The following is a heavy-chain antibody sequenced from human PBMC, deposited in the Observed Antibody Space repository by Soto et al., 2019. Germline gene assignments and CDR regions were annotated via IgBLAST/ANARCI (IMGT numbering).Heavy chain of an antibody. CDR2: ISAYNGNT. V-gene: IGHV1-18*01. D-gene: IGHD2-2*01. J-gene: IGHJ6*02. Sequence: GASVKVSCKASGYTFTSYGISWVRQAPGQGLEWMGWISAYNGNTNYAQKLQGRVTMTTDTSTSTAYMELRSLRSDDTAVYYCARVVVYCSSTSCYAPYYYYGMDVWGQGTTVTVS. CDR1: GYTFTSYG. CDR3: ARVVVYCSSTSCYAPYYYYGMDV.